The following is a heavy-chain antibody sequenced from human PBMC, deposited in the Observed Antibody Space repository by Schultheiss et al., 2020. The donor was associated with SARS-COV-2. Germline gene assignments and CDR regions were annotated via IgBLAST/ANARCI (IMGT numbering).Heavy chain of an antibody. CDR2: ISGSGGST. CDR3: AKLSTVTTAFDY. V-gene: IGHV3-23*01. CDR1: GFTFSSYD. Sequence: GESLKISCAASGFTFSSYDMHWVRQATGKGLEWVSAISGSGGSTYYADSVKGRFTISRDNSKNTLYLQMNSLRAEDTAVYYCAKLSTVTTAFDYWGQGTLVTVSS. D-gene: IGHD4-17*01. J-gene: IGHJ4*02.